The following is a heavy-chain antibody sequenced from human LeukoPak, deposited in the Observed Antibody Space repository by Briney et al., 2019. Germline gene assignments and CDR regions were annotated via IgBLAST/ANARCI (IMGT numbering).Heavy chain of an antibody. CDR3: ASGGYSYGYYYGMDV. CDR2: IYYSGST. CDR1: GGSISSGDYY. V-gene: IGHV4-30-4*01. D-gene: IGHD5-18*01. J-gene: IGHJ6*02. Sequence: PSQTLSLTCTVSGGSISSGDYYWSWIRQPPGKGLEWIGYIYYSGSTYYNPSLKSRVTISVDTSKNQFSLKLSSVTAADTAVYYCASGGYSYGYYYGMDVWGQGTTVTVS.